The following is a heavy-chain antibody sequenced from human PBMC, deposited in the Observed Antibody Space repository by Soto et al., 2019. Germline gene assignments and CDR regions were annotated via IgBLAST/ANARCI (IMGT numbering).Heavy chain of an antibody. V-gene: IGHV4-39*01. CDR2: IYYSGST. CDR1: GGSISSSSYY. D-gene: IGHD3-16*01. J-gene: IGHJ4*02. Sequence: QLQLQESGPGLVKPSETLSLTCTVSGGSISSSSYYWGWIRQPPGKGLEGIGSIYYSGSTYYNPSLTSRVTISVDTSKNQFSLKLSSVTAADTAVYYCAILWGRGSKFFDYWGQGTLVTVSS. CDR3: AILWGRGSKFFDY.